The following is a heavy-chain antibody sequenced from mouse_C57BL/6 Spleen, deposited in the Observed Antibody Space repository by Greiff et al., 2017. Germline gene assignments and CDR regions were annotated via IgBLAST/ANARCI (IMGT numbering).Heavy chain of an antibody. V-gene: IGHV7-3*01. D-gene: IGHD3-2*02. CDR1: GFTFTDYY. CDR2: IRNKASGYTT. CDR3: ARWGSSGGLAMDY. Sequence: DVKLQESGGGLVQPGGSLSLSCAASGFTFTDYYMSWVRQPPGKALEWLGFIRNKASGYTTEYSASVKGRFTISRDNSQSILYLQMSALRAEDSATYYCARWGSSGGLAMDYWGQGTSVTVSS. J-gene: IGHJ4*01.